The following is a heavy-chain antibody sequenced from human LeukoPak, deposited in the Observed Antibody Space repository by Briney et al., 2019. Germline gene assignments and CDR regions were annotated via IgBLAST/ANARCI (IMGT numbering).Heavy chain of an antibody. CDR1: GYTFTDYF. CDR2: IDASNGAT. CDR3: TRDGSSVYDF. Sequence: GASVKVSCKASGYTFTDYFIHWVRQAPGRGLEWMGWIDASNGATSYTRTLEGRVIITRDTSIGAVYMELSRLTSDDTAVYYCTRDGSSVYDFWGQGTLVTVSS. J-gene: IGHJ4*02. V-gene: IGHV1-2*02.